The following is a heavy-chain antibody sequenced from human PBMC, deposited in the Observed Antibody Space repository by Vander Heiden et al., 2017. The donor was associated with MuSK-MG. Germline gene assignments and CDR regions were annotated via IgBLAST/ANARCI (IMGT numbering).Heavy chain of an antibody. CDR3: AQYAARDSSGYLNY. CDR1: LGTYSSDA. CDR2: IITIFGTA. Sequence: QVQLVQSGAEVQQPGSAVRVSCKAPLGTYSSDAISWTRQAPGQGLEWMEGIITIFGTANYAHKVQVRVTITADESTSTAYMELRSMRSEDTAVYYCAQYAARDSSGYLNYWGQGTLVTVYS. J-gene: IGHJ4*02. D-gene: IGHD3-22*01. V-gene: IGHV1-69*01.